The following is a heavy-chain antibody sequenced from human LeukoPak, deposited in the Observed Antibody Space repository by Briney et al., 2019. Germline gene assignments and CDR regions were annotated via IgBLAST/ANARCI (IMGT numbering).Heavy chain of an antibody. CDR2: TYYRSKRYS. V-gene: IGHV6-1*01. CDR1: GVSLSITSAV. D-gene: IGHD6-13*01. CDR3: ARYTSSWFFDS. J-gene: IGHJ4*02. Sequence: SQTLSLTCAISGVSLSITSAVGHWITQSPSRGLEWLGRTYYRSKRYSDYAVSVRGRITVNPDTSTNQFSLQLNSVTPEDTAVYYCARYTSSWFFDSWGLGTLVTVSS.